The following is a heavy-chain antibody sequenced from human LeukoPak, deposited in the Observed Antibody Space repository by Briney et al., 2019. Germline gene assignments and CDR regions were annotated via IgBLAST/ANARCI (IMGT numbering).Heavy chain of an antibody. Sequence: SETLSLTCDVSGVSINTCCYYWTWLRQPPGKGLEWIGYKYYSGSTRYNSSLRSRLTISLDTSKNQFSLRLTSVTAADTAVYYCARGRSYGFDFDSWGPGTLVIVSS. CDR2: KYYSGST. V-gene: IGHV4-61*01. CDR3: ARGRSYGFDFDS. CDR1: GVSINTCCYY. D-gene: IGHD5-18*01. J-gene: IGHJ4*02.